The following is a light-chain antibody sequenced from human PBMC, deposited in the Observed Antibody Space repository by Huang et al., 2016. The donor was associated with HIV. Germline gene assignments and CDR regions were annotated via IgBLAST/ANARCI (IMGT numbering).Light chain of an antibody. CDR3: QQYNTYPMYT. V-gene: IGKV1-5*03. CDR1: QSISTW. J-gene: IGKJ2*01. Sequence: DIQMTQSPSTLSASVGDRVTIDCRASQSISTWLAWYQQKPGKAPNLLIYKASTLESGVPSRFSGSGSETEFTLTIRDVQPGDPATYYCQQYNTYPMYTFGQGTKLEIK. CDR2: KAS.